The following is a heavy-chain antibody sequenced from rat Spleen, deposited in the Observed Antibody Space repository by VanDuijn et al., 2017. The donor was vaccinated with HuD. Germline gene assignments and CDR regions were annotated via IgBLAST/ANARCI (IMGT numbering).Heavy chain of an antibody. J-gene: IGHJ2*01. D-gene: IGHD1-11*01. Sequence: EVQLVESDGGLVQPGRSLELSCAASGFIFSDYGVAWVRQAPTTGLEWVATISYGDSSGHSGTYYRDSVRGRFTISRDDAKSTLSLQMDSLRSEDTATYYCARRHYGYTDYFDYWGQGVMVPVSS. CDR3: ARRHYGYTDYFDY. CDR1: GFIFSDYG. V-gene: IGHV5-29*01. CDR2: ISYGDSSGHSGT.